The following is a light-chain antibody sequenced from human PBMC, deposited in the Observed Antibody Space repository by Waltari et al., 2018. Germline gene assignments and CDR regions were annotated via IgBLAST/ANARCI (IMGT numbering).Light chain of an antibody. CDR1: LLAKKS. J-gene: IGLJ1*01. V-gene: IGLV3-27*01. CDR3: YSAADNNVGV. Sequence: SYELTQPSSVSVSPGQTASITCSGALLAKKSARWFQQKPGQAPVLVIFKDNERPSGIPERFSGSSSGTSVTLTISGAQVEDEADYYCYSAADNNVGVFGPGTKVTVL. CDR2: KDN.